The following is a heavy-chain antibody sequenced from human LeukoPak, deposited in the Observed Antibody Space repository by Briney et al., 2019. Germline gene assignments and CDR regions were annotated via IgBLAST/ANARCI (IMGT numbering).Heavy chain of an antibody. V-gene: IGHV1-18*04. CDR2: ISAYNGNT. J-gene: IGHJ6*02. Sequence: AASVKVSCKASGYTFTSYYMHWVRQAPGQGLEWMGWISAYNGNTNYAQKLQGRVTMTTDTSTSTAYMELRSLRSDDTAVYYCARSLDSSGYWFLGYYYYGMDVWGQGTTVTVSS. CDR3: ARSLDSSGYWFLGYYYYGMDV. CDR1: GYTFTSYY. D-gene: IGHD3-22*01.